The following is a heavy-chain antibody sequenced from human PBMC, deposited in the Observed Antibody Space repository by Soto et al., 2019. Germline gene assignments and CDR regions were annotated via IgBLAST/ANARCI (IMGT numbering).Heavy chain of an antibody. CDR1: GGTFSDYT. CDR2: IIPILSIA. Sequence: VKVSCKASGGTFSDYTITWVRQAPGQGLEWMGRIIPILSIANYAQKYQGRVTITADRSTKTAYMELSSLRSDDTALYYCARLPCRSVDCYRMDWFDPWGQGTLVTVSS. CDR3: ARLPCRSVDCYRMDWFDP. V-gene: IGHV1-69*02. J-gene: IGHJ5*02. D-gene: IGHD2-21*02.